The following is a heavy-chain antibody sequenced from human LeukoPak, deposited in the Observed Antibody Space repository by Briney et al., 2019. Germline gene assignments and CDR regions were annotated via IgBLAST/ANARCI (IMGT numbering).Heavy chain of an antibody. J-gene: IGHJ4*02. D-gene: IGHD6-19*01. Sequence: PGGSRTLPCPFSDFLFPNYGWIWFRRAPGKGLEGGANIKEDGSVMYYVDSLKGRFTISRDSAQNSLYLQMNSLRVEDTAVYFCARDLWGSYSTGSYLDYWGQGALVTVSS. V-gene: IGHV3-7*01. CDR3: ARDLWGSYSTGSYLDY. CDR2: IKEDGSVM. CDR1: DFLFPNYG.